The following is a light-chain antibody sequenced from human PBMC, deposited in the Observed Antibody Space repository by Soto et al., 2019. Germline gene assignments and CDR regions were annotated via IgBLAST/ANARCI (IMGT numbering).Light chain of an antibody. CDR3: QQLGSLPYT. CDR2: GAS. J-gene: IGKJ2*01. Sequence: EIVLTQSPATLSLSPGERATLSCRASQSVSSYLAWYQQKPGQAPRLLINGASSRATGIPDRFSGSGSGTDFTLSISRVEPEDFAVYHCQQLGSLPYTFGQGTNLEIK. V-gene: IGKV3-20*01. CDR1: QSVSSY.